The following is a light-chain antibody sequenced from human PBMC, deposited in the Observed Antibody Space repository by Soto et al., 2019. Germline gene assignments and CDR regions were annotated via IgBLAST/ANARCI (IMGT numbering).Light chain of an antibody. Sequence: EVVMTQSPATVSVSPGERTSLSCRASQSVGTTLGWYQQKPGQAPRLLISKTSTRATGVPARLSGSGSGTEFTLTISSPQSENIAVYYCQQYANWPLTFCGGTKVDIK. CDR1: QSVGTT. CDR3: QQYANWPLT. CDR2: KTS. V-gene: IGKV3-15*01. J-gene: IGKJ4*01.